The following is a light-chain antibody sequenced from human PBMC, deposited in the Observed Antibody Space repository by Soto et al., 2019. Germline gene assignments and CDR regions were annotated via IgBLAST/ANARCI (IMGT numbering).Light chain of an antibody. CDR3: QQRSNWPIT. CDR2: DAS. J-gene: IGKJ5*01. V-gene: IGKV3-11*01. Sequence: IVMTQSPATLAVSPGERATLSCGASQSFTSNYLAWYQQKPGQAPRLLIYDASNRATGIPARFSGSGSVTDFTLTISSLEPEDFAVYYCQQRSNWPITFGQGTRLEIK. CDR1: QSFTSNY.